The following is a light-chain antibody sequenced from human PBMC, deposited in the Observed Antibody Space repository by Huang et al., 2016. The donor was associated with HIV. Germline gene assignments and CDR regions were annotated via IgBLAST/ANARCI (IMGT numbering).Light chain of an antibody. CDR3: QQYGESSPVT. CDR2: GAS. V-gene: IGKV3-20*01. Sequence: EIVLTQSPGTLSLSPGERATLSCRASQTITSIYLAWYQMTPGQAPSLLINGASSRATGIPDRCSGSGSGTDFTLTITRVEPEDFAVYYCQQYGESSPVTFGGGTKVEIK. J-gene: IGKJ4*01. CDR1: QTITSIY.